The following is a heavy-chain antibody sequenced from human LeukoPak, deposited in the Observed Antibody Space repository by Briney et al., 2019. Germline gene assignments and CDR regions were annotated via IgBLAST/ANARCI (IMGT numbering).Heavy chain of an antibody. D-gene: IGHD2-15*01. CDR2: IYYSGST. Sequence: SETLSLTCTVSGGSIRSSSYYWGWIRQPPGKGLEWIGSIYYSGSTYYNPSLKSRVTISVDTSKNQFSLKLSSVTAADTAVYYCARDLGYCSGGSCYWPYWGQGTLVTVSS. CDR3: ARDLGYCSGGSCYWPY. CDR1: GGSIRSSSYY. V-gene: IGHV4-39*02. J-gene: IGHJ4*02.